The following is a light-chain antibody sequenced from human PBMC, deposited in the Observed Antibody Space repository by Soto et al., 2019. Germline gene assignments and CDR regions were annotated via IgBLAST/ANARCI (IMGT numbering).Light chain of an antibody. CDR1: QSVSSSY. J-gene: IGKJ1*01. Sequence: EIVLTQSPGTLSWSPGERATLSCRASQSVSSSYLAWYQQKPGQAPRLLIYGASSRATGIPDRFSGSGSGTDFTLTISRLEPADFAVYYCQQYGSSPWTFGQGTKVDIK. V-gene: IGKV3-20*01. CDR2: GAS. CDR3: QQYGSSPWT.